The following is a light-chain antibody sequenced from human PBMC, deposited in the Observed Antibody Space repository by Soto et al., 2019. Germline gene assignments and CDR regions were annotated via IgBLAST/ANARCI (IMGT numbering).Light chain of an antibody. J-gene: IGLJ2*01. Sequence: QSALTQPASVSGSPGQSITISCTGTSCDVGSYNLVSWYQQHPGKAPKLMIYEGSKRPSGVSNRFSGSKYGNTASLTISWLQAEDEADYYCCSYAGSSTSVVFGGGTKLTVL. CDR1: SCDVGSYNL. V-gene: IGLV2-23*01. CDR2: EGS. CDR3: CSYAGSSTSVV.